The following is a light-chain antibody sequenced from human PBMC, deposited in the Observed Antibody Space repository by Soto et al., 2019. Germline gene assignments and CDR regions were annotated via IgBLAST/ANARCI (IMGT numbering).Light chain of an antibody. Sequence: QSVLTQPPSVAGAPGQRVTISCTGSTSDIGAGFDVHWCQQLPGKAPKLLIYGNTNRPSGVHDRFSGSKSGASASLAITGLQAEDEADYYCQSYDSSLSGNYVFGTGTKVTVL. CDR3: QSYDSSLSGNYV. CDR2: GNT. V-gene: IGLV1-40*01. J-gene: IGLJ1*01. CDR1: TSDIGAGFD.